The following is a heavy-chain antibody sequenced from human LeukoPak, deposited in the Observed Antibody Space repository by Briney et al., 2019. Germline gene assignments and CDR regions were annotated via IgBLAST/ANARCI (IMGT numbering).Heavy chain of an antibody. V-gene: IGHV3-7*03. CDR1: GFTFSSYS. Sequence: GGSLRLSCAASGFTFSSYSMNWVRQAPGKGLEWVASIKQDESEKYYVDSVKGRFTTSRDNAKSSLYLQMNALRGEDTAVYYCARLVGDVTTWDCWGQGTLVTVSS. D-gene: IGHD1-26*01. CDR2: IKQDESEK. CDR3: ARLVGDVTTWDC. J-gene: IGHJ4*02.